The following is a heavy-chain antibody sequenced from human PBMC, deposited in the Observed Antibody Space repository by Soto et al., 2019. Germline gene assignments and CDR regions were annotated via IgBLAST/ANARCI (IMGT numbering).Heavy chain of an antibody. CDR1: GGSFSDFY. D-gene: IGHD6-19*01. J-gene: IGHJ4*02. V-gene: IGHV4-34*01. CDR2: INHSGST. CDR3: GPRGAVADPRGY. Sequence: QVQLQKCGAGLLKPSETLSLTCAVSGGSFSDFYWTWIRQLPGKGLEWIGEINHSGSTNYNQSLKRRVAISVETSKNHSSLNLRSVTAADTAVYYCGPRGAVADPRGYWGQGTLVTVSS.